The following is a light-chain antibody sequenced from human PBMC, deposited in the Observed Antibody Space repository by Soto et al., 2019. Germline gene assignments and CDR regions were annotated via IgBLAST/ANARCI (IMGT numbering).Light chain of an antibody. CDR2: DAS. Sequence: DIQMTQSPSSLSASVGDRVTITCQASQDISNYLNWYQQKPGKAPKLLIYDASNLETGVLSRFSGSGSGTDFTFTISSLQPEDIATYYWQQYDNLPIFTFGPGTKVDIK. V-gene: IGKV1-33*01. J-gene: IGKJ3*01. CDR3: QQYDNLPIFT. CDR1: QDISNY.